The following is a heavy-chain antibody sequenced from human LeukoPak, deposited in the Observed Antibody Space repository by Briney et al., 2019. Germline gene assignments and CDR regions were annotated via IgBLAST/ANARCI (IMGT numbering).Heavy chain of an antibody. D-gene: IGHD2-15*01. V-gene: IGHV4-61*02. CDR3: ARTSGYCSGGSCYWFDP. Sequence: SETLSLTCTVSGGSISSGSYYWSWIRQPAGKGLEWIGRIYTSGSTNYNPSLKSRVTISVDTSKNQFSLKLSSVTAADTAVYYCARTSGYCSGGSCYWFDPGAREPWSPSPQ. J-gene: IGHJ5*02. CDR1: GGSISSGSYY. CDR2: IYTSGST.